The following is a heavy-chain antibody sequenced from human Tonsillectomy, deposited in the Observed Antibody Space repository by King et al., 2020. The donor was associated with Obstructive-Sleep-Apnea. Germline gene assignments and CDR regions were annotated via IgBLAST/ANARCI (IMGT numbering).Heavy chain of an antibody. D-gene: IGHD3-10*01. CDR2: IYYSGRT. J-gene: IGHJ4*02. CDR1: GGSISSSSYY. Sequence: QLQESGPGLVKPSETLSLTCTVSGGSISSSSYYWGWIRQPPGKGLEWIGSIYYSGRTYYNPSLKSRVTTSVDTSKNQFSLKLSSVTAADTAVYYCARAPGFGDSEYWGQGTLVTVSS. V-gene: IGHV4-39*01. CDR3: ARAPGFGDSEY.